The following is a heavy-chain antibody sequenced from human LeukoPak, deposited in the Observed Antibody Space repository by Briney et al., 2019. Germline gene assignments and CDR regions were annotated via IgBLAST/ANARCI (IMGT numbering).Heavy chain of an antibody. CDR1: GYTFTSYY. J-gene: IGHJ6*03. D-gene: IGHD3-22*01. CDR2: INPSGGST. V-gene: IGHV1-46*01. Sequence: GASVKVSCKASGYTFTSYYMHWVRQAPGQGLEWMGIINPSGGSTSYAQKFQGRVTMTRDMSTSTVYMELSSLRSEDTAVYYCARDLGGGYDSSGYYHYYYYYMDVWGKGTTVTVSS. CDR3: ARDLGGGYDSSGYYHYYYYYMDV.